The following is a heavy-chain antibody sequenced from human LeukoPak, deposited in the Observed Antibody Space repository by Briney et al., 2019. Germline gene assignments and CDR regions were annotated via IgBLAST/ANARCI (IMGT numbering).Heavy chain of an antibody. J-gene: IGHJ4*02. Sequence: SSETLSLTCAVYGGSFSGYYWSWIRQPPGKGLEWIGEINHSGSTNYNPSLKSRVTISVDTSKNQFSLKLSSVTAADTAVYYCARLDYGDYGVDYWGQGTLVTVSS. CDR3: ARLDYGDYGVDY. V-gene: IGHV4-34*01. CDR1: GGSFSGYY. D-gene: IGHD4-17*01. CDR2: INHSGST.